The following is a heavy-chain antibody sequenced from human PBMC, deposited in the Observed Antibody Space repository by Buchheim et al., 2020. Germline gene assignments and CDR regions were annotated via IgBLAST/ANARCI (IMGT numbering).Heavy chain of an antibody. J-gene: IGHJ4*02. CDR1: GFTFSTYG. V-gene: IGHV3-33*01. CDR2: IWHDGNNK. D-gene: IGHD6-19*01. CDR3: ARDVNAVAVSHYIDY. Sequence: QVQLVESGGGVVQPGRSLRLSCAASGFTFSTYGMHWVRQAPGKGLEWVAVIWHDGNNKYYADSVKGRFTISRDNPKNTLYLQMSRLSPEDTAVYYCARDVNAVAVSHYIDYWGQGTL.